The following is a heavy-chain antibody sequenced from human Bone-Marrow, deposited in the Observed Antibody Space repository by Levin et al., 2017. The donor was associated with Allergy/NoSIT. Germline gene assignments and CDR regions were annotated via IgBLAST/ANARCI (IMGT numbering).Heavy chain of an antibody. D-gene: IGHD6-13*01. J-gene: IGHJ4*02. Sequence: GGSLRLSCVVSELNVTRNYMNWVRQAPGKGLEWVSYIGGDNYTKYYADSVKGRFTISRDNVKKSLYLQMNSLRGEDTAVYYCAREGSWSSTWLGNYYFDYWGQGTLVTVSS. V-gene: IGHV3-48*01. CDR1: ELNVTRNY. CDR3: AREGSWSSTWLGNYYFDY. CDR2: IGGDNYTK.